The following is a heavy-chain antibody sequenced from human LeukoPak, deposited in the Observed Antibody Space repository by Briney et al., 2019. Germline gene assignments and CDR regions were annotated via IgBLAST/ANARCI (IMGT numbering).Heavy chain of an antibody. D-gene: IGHD3-16*01. CDR3: ARGGGLDV. CDR1: GNYW. J-gene: IGHJ6*02. Sequence: GGSLRLSCAASGNYWMHWVRQAPGKGLVWVSHINSDGSWTSYADSVKGRFTISKDNAKNTVYLQMSNLRAENTAVYFCARGGGLDVWGQGATVTVSS. CDR2: INSDGSWT. V-gene: IGHV3-74*01.